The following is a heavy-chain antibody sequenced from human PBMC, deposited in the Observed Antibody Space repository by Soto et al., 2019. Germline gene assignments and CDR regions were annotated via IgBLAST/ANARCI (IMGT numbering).Heavy chain of an antibody. D-gene: IGHD5-18*01. V-gene: IGHV3-30-3*01. Sequence: QVQLVESGGGVVQPGRSLRLSCAASGFTFSSYVLHWVRQAPGKGLEWVAVISYDGSNKYYADSVKGRFTISRDNSKNTLYLQMNSLRAEDTAVYYCERNGGYSYGYPIGYWGQGTLVTVSS. J-gene: IGHJ4*02. CDR3: ERNGGYSYGYPIGY. CDR1: GFTFSSYV. CDR2: ISYDGSNK.